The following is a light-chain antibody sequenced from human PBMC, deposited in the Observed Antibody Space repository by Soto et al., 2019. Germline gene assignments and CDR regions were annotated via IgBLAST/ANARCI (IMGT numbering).Light chain of an antibody. Sequence: QSALTQPPSASGSPGQSVTISCTGTISDVGGYNYVSWYQQHPGKAPKLIIYEVNKRPSGVPNRFSGSKSANTASLTVSGLQAEDEADYXCGXXXGSNNMGVFGGGTKLTVL. V-gene: IGLV2-8*01. CDR1: ISDVGGYNY. CDR2: EVN. CDR3: GXXXGSNNMGV. J-gene: IGLJ3*02.